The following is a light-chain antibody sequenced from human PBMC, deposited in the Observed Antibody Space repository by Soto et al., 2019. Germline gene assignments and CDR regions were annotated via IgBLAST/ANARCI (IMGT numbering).Light chain of an antibody. CDR1: QSVSRN. J-gene: IGKJ5*01. V-gene: IGKV3-15*01. Sequence: EIGMTQSPATLSVSPGERATLSCRASQSVSRNLAWYQQRPGQAPRLLISGASTRATGIAARFSGSGSGTEFTLTISSLQSEDSALYYCQQYSNWPTFGQGTRLEIK. CDR3: QQYSNWPT. CDR2: GAS.